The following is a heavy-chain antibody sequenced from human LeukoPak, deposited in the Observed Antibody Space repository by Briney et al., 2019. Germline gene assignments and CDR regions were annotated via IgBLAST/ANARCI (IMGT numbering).Heavy chain of an antibody. J-gene: IGHJ5*02. V-gene: IGHV3-23*01. Sequence: GGSLTLSCAASGFTFSSYAMGWVRQAPGKGLEWVSVISGSGGSTSYADSVKGRFTISRDNSKNTLSLQMNSLRAEDTALYYCAKDRLSAPIAPRFDPWGQGTQVTVSS. D-gene: IGHD2-2*01. CDR1: GFTFSSYA. CDR2: ISGSGGST. CDR3: AKDRLSAPIAPRFDP.